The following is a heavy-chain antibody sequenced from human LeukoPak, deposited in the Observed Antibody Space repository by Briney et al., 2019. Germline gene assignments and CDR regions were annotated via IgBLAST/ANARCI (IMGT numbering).Heavy chain of an antibody. Sequence: SVKVSCKASGGTFSSYAISWVRQAPGQGLEWMGGIIPIFGTANYAQKFQGRVTITADESTSTAYMELSSLRSEDTAVYYCARVSYDFWSGYYTPVGNYYYYYMDVWGKGITVTVSS. J-gene: IGHJ6*03. CDR2: IIPIFGTA. CDR3: ARVSYDFWSGYYTPVGNYYYYYMDV. D-gene: IGHD3-3*01. V-gene: IGHV1-69*01. CDR1: GGTFSSYA.